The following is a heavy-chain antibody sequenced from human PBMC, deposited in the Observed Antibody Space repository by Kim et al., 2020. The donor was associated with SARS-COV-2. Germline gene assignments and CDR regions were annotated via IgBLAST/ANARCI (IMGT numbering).Heavy chain of an antibody. CDR1: GFTFSSYA. CDR2: ISYDGSNK. J-gene: IGHJ6*02. CDR3: ARDTSGYYGSGSYHSGMDG. V-gene: IGHV3-30*04. Sequence: GGSLRLSCAASGFTFSSYAMHWVRQAPGKGLEWVAVISYDGSNKYYVDSVKGRFTISRDNSKNTLYLQMNSLRAEDTAVYYCARDTSGYYGSGSYHSGMDGWGQGTTVTVSS. D-gene: IGHD3-10*01.